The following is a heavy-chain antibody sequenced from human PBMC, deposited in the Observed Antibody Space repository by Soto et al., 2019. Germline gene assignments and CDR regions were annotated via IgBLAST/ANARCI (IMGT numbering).Heavy chain of an antibody. CDR3: ARGSTDSYPGSRIFDF. D-gene: IGHD3-10*01. Sequence: GGSLRLSCVASGLTFGSRAMSWVRQAPGEGLQWVSTITDTGGDAKYADSVRGRFVISRDNSKRTLYLQMTSLTAEDSAMYFCARGSTDSYPGSRIFDFWGRGTLVTVSS. V-gene: IGHV3-23*01. CDR2: ITDTGGDA. CDR1: GLTFGSRA. J-gene: IGHJ4*02.